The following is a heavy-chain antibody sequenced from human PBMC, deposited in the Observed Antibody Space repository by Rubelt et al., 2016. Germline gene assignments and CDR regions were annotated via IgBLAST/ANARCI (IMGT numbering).Heavy chain of an antibody. CDR3: ARDLDTRGWYWDD. D-gene: IGHD6-19*01. Sequence: QLQLQESGPGLVKPSETLSLTCTVSSGSISSSRYFWGWIRQPPGKGPEWIGRISYSGGTYYNPSIKRRANISLNTSKNQFAWRLRAVTAADTAVYYCARDLDTRGWYWDDWGQGTLVTVSS. V-gene: IGHV4-39*02. CDR2: ISYSGGT. J-gene: IGHJ4*02. CDR1: SGSISSSRYF.